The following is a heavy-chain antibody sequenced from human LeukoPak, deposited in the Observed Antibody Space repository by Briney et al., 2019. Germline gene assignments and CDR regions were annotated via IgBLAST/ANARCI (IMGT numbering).Heavy chain of an antibody. J-gene: IGHJ4*02. CDR1: GFTFSHYG. CDR3: AKDAQRGFDYSNSLDK. V-gene: IGHV3-33*06. Sequence: PGGPLRLSCATSGFTFSHYGMHWVRQAPGKGLEWVAVIWSDGTNRYYGDPVKGRFTISRDNFQGTVYLQMDSLRAEDTAVYYCAKDAQRGFDYSNSLDKWGQGTLVTVSS. CDR2: IWSDGTNR. D-gene: IGHD4-11*01.